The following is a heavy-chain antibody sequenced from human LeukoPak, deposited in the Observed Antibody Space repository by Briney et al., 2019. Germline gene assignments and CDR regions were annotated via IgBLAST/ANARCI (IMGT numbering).Heavy chain of an antibody. J-gene: IGHJ5*02. Sequence: PSETLSLTCTVSGGSISSGNYYWSWIRQSAGKGLEWIGHIYSTGTNNYNPSLRSRVTLSVDTSKNQFSLKLRSVTAADTAVYYCARVGGNSESYGWFGPWGQGSLVTVSS. CDR2: IYSTGTN. V-gene: IGHV4-61*09. CDR1: GGSISSGNYY. CDR3: ARVGGNSESYGWFGP. D-gene: IGHD4-23*01.